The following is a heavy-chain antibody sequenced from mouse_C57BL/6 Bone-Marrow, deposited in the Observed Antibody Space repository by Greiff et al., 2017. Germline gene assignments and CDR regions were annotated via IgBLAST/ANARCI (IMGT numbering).Heavy chain of an antibody. J-gene: IGHJ2*01. CDR2: IYPGSGNT. CDR3: ARPDYYGSSYKDY. D-gene: IGHD1-1*01. V-gene: IGHV1-76*01. Sequence: VQLQQSGAELVRPGASVKLSCKASGYTFTDYYINWVKQRPGQGLEWIARIYPGSGNTYYNEKFKGKATLTAEKSSSTAYMQLSSLTSEDSAVYFCARPDYYGSSYKDYWGQGTTLTVSS. CDR1: GYTFTDYY.